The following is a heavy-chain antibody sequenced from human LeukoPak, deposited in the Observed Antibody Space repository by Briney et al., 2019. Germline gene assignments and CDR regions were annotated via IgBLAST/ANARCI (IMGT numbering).Heavy chain of an antibody. D-gene: IGHD3-9*01. Sequence: PGGSLRLSCAASGFTFSDYYMSWIRQAPGKGLEWVSYISSSGSTIYYADSVKGRFTISRDNAKNSLYLQVNSLRAEDTAVYYCARSPFDILTGYYTDYWGQGTLVTVSS. V-gene: IGHV3-11*01. CDR2: ISSSGSTI. CDR1: GFTFSDYY. CDR3: ARSPFDILTGYYTDY. J-gene: IGHJ4*02.